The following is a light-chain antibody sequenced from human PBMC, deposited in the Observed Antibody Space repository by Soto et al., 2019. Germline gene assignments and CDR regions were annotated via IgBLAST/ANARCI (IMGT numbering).Light chain of an antibody. Sequence: SYELTQPPSVSVAPGQTARISCGANNIGTKSVNWFQQKPGQAPVVVVYVDTDRPSGIPERFTGSNSGNTATLTITGAEAGDEADYYCQVWLGGSGRGFFGTGTKVTVL. V-gene: IGLV3-21*02. CDR3: QVWLGGSGRGF. J-gene: IGLJ1*01. CDR1: NIGTKS. CDR2: VDT.